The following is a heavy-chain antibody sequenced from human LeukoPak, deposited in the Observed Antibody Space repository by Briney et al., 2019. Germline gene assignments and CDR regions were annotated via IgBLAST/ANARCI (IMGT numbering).Heavy chain of an antibody. V-gene: IGHV3-7*01. CDR1: GFTFSNYW. D-gene: IGHD3-22*01. J-gene: IGHJ3*02. CDR3: AKDYYYDSSGYYYGDAFDI. Sequence: PGGSLRLSCAASGFTFSNYWMAWVRQVPGKGLEWVANIKQDGSEKYHVDSVKGRFTISRDNAKNSLYLQMNSLRVEETAVYYCAKDYYYDSSGYYYGDAFDIWGQGTMVTVSS. CDR2: IKQDGSEK.